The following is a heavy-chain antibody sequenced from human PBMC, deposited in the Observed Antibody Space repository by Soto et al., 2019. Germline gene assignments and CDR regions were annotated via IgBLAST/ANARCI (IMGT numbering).Heavy chain of an antibody. CDR1: GYTFTIYW. J-gene: IGHJ4*02. D-gene: IGHD4-17*01. Sequence: GESLKISCQVSGYTFTIYWIGWVRQMPGKGLEWMGIIYPSDSDTRYSPSFRGQVTISADQSINTAYLQWDSLKASDTAIYYCARPANTVADHFDLWGQGTPVTVSS. CDR2: IYPSDSDT. CDR3: ARPANTVADHFDL. V-gene: IGHV5-51*01.